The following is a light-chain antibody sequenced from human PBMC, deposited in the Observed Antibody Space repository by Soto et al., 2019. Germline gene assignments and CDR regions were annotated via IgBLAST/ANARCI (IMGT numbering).Light chain of an antibody. Sequence: EIVMTQSPATLSVSPGERATLSCRASQNVDSNYLAWYQQKPGQAPRIIIFGASGRATGIPDRFSGSGSGTDFTLTISRLEPEDFAVYYCQQRSNWQVTFGQGTRLEIK. J-gene: IGKJ5*01. CDR2: GAS. CDR1: QNVDSNY. CDR3: QQRSNWQVT. V-gene: IGKV3D-20*02.